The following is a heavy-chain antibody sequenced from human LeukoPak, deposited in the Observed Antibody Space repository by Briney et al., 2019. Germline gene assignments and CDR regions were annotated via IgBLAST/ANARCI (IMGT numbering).Heavy chain of an antibody. CDR1: GGSFSGYY. J-gene: IGHJ4*02. Sequence: SETLSLTCAVYGGSFSGYYWSWIRQPPGKGLEWIGEINHSGSTNYNPSLKSRVTISVDTSKNQFSLKLSSVTAADMAVYYCARGRTIRVRGASFDYWGQGTLATVSS. CDR2: INHSGST. CDR3: ARGRTIRVRGASFDY. D-gene: IGHD3-10*01. V-gene: IGHV4-34*01.